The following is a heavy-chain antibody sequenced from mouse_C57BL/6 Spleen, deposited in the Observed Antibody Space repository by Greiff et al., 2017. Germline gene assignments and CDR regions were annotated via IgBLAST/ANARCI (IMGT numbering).Heavy chain of an antibody. CDR1: GYTFTSYW. CDR2: INPSSGYT. Sequence: QVHVKQSGAELAKPGASVKLSCKASGYTFTSYWMHWVKQRPGQGLEWIGYINPSSGYTKYNQKFKDKATLTADKSSSTAYMQLSSLTYEDSAVYYCASLDGYYGSWFAYWGQGTLVTVSA. CDR3: ASLDGYYGSWFAY. D-gene: IGHD2-3*01. V-gene: IGHV1-7*01. J-gene: IGHJ3*01.